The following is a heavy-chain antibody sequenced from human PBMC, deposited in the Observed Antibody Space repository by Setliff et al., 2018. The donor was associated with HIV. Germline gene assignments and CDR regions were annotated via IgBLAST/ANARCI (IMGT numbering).Heavy chain of an antibody. J-gene: IGHJ5*02. CDR2: INPNGGST. Sequence: ASVKVSCKPSGYGFTNYGISWVRQAPGQGLEWMGIINPNGGSTTYAQKFQGRVTITTDESTSTAYMELSSLRSEDTAVYYCALPYCGGGNCWSSASLPPAGWFDPWGQGTLVTVSS. CDR1: GYGFTNYG. D-gene: IGHD2-15*01. V-gene: IGHV1-46*01. CDR3: ALPYCGGGNCWSSASLPPAGWFDP.